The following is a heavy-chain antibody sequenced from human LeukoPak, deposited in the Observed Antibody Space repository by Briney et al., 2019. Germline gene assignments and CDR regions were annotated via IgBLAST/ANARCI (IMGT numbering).Heavy chain of an antibody. V-gene: IGHV3-23*01. CDR2: ISGSGGST. CDR1: GFTFSSYA. CDR3: AKTYYSGSGSYDY. J-gene: IGHJ4*02. Sequence: PGGSLRLSCAASGFTFSSYALSWVRQAPGKGLEWVSVISGSGGSTYYADSVKGRFTISRENSKNTLYLQMNSLRAEDTAVYYCAKTYYSGSGSYDYWGQGALVTVPS. D-gene: IGHD3-10*01.